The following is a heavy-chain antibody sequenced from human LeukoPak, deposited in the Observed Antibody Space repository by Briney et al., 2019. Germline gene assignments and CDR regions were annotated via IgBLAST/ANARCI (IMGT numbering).Heavy chain of an antibody. V-gene: IGHV4-34*01. CDR1: GGSFSGYY. CDR3: ARGYYGSGSYYPRYYYGMDV. CDR2: INHSGST. Sequence: SSETLSLTCAVYGGSFSGYYWSWVREPPGKGVEWVGEINHSGSTNYNPSLKRRVTISVDTSKHQFSLKLSSVTAADTAVYYCARGYYGSGSYYPRYYYGMDVWGKGTTVTVSS. J-gene: IGHJ6*04. D-gene: IGHD3-10*01.